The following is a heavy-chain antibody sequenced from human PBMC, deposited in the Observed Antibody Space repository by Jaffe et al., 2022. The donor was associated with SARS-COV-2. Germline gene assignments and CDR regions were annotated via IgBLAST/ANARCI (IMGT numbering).Heavy chain of an antibody. J-gene: IGHJ5*02. D-gene: IGHD3-22*01. V-gene: IGHV4-39*01. CDR1: GGSISSSSYY. Sequence: QLQLQESGPGLVKPSETLSLTCTVSGGSISSSSYYWGWIRQPPGKGLEWIGSIYYSGSTYYNPSLKSRVTISVDTSKNQFSLKLSSVTAADTAVYYCARHRDSIVVADNWFDPWGQGTLVTVSS. CDR3: ARHRDSIVVADNWFDP. CDR2: IYYSGST.